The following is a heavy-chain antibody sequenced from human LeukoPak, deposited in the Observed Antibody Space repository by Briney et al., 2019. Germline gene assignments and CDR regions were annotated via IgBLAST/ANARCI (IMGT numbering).Heavy chain of an antibody. D-gene: IGHD3-10*01. J-gene: IGHJ4*02. Sequence: SVKVSCKASGGTFSSYAISWVRPAPGQGLAWMGRIIPILGIANYAQKFQGRVTITADKSTSTAYMELSSLRAEDTAVYYCARDPRTITMVRGVIIESDYWGQGTLVTVSS. V-gene: IGHV1-69*04. CDR1: GGTFSSYA. CDR3: ARDPRTITMVRGVIIESDY. CDR2: IIPILGIA.